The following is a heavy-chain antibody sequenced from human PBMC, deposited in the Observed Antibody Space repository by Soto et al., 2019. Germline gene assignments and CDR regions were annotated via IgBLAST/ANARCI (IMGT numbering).Heavy chain of an antibody. D-gene: IGHD3-22*01. CDR3: ARAPLSTYYYDSSGYSVPNNFEY. J-gene: IGHJ4*02. CDR1: GGSSSGGVYS. CDR2: IYYTGST. Sequence: PSETLSLTCTVSGGSSSGGVYSWTWIRQPPGKGLEWIGYIYYTGSTYYNPSLRSRLTISVDTSKNQFSLKLSSVTAADTAVYHCARAPLSTYYYDSSGYSVPNNFEYWGLGTLVTVSS. V-gene: IGHV4-30-4*01.